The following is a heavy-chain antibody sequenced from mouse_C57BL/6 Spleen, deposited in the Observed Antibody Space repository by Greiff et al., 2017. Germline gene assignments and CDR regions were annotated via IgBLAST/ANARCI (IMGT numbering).Heavy chain of an antibody. V-gene: IGHV2-9*01. CDR3: AKHRLYDDDVGYFDV. D-gene: IGHD2-4*01. Sequence: VMLVESGPGLVAPSQSLSITCTVSGFSLTSYGVDWVRQPPGKGLEWLGVIWGGGSTNYNSALMSRLSISKDNSTSQVFLKMNSLQTDDTAMYYCAKHRLYDDDVGYFDVWGTGTTVTVSS. J-gene: IGHJ1*03. CDR2: IWGGGST. CDR1: GFSLTSYG.